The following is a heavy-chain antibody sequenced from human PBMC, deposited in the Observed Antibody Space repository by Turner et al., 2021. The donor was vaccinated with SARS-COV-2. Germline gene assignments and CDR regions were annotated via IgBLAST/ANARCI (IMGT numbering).Heavy chain of an antibody. D-gene: IGHD3-16*01. Sequence: QVELQESGPELLKPSDTLSLSCSVSGDSISSYYWHWIRQPPGKGLEWIRYIFYTGSTSFNPSLNDRATMSVDTSENQFFLHLKSVTPADTTVYHCARGAYASVSLNKFDAWGQGILVSVSS. CDR1: GDSISSYY. CDR3: ARGAYASVSLNKFDA. J-gene: IGHJ5*02. CDR2: IFYTGST. V-gene: IGHV4-59*07.